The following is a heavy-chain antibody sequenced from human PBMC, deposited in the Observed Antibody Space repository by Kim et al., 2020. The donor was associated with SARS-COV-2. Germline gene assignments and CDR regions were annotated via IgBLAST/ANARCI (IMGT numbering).Heavy chain of an antibody. V-gene: IGHV3-21*01. D-gene: IGHD2-15*01. Sequence: GGSLRLSCAASGFTFSSYTMNWVRQAPGKGLEWVSSISSSSGYKYYADSVKGRFTISRDNAKNSLYLQMNSLRAEDTAVYYCAREAHLAYCSGGSCSDPFGYWGQGTLVTVSS. J-gene: IGHJ4*02. CDR1: GFTFSSYT. CDR3: AREAHLAYCSGGSCSDPFGY. CDR2: ISSSSGYK.